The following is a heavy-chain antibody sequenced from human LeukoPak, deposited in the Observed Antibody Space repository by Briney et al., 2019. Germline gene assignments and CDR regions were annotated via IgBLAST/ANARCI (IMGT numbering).Heavy chain of an antibody. D-gene: IGHD6-13*01. V-gene: IGHV3-48*02. CDR3: ARDSGGSSGWYYFDY. J-gene: IGHJ4*02. Sequence: GGSLRLSCAASELTFSNFGMNWVRQAPGKGLEWLSYISSSSSSIYYADSVRGRFTISRDNAKNSLYLQMNSLRDEDTAVYYCARDSGGSSGWYYFDYWGQGTLVTVSS. CDR1: ELTFSNFG. CDR2: ISSSSSSI.